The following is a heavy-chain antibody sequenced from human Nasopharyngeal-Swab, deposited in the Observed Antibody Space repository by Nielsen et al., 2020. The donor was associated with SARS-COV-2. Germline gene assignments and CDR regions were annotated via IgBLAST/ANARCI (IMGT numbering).Heavy chain of an antibody. D-gene: IGHD3-22*01. Sequence: GGSLRLSCAASGFPFRSYWMHWVRQAPGKGLVWVSRINRDGSSTSYADSVKGRFTISRDNAKNTLYLQMNSLRAEDTTVYYCARERGYYLDYGGQGTLVTVS. V-gene: IGHV3-74*01. J-gene: IGHJ4*02. CDR2: INRDGSST. CDR3: ARERGYYLDY. CDR1: GFPFRSYW.